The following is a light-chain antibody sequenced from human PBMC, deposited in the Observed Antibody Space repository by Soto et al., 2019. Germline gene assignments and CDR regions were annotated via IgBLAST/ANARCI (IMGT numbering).Light chain of an antibody. CDR3: QVSDSGSAHVV. V-gene: IGLV3-21*04. CDR2: SDT. CDR1: NIGSKG. Sequence: SYELTQPPSVSVAPGKTASISCGGNNIGSKGVHWYQQKPGQAPVLVIYSDTDLPPVITERFSGSNSANLATLTISRVEARDEADYDCQVSDSGSAHVVFGGGTKLTVL. J-gene: IGLJ2*01.